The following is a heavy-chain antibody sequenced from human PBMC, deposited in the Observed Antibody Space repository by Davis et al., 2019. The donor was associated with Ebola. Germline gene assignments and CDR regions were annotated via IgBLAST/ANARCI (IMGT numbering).Heavy chain of an antibody. Sequence: PSETLSLTCAVSGYSISSGYYWGWIRQPPGKGLEWIGSIYHSGSTYYNPSLKSRVTISVDTSKNQFSLKLSSVTAADTAVYYCARVSSPDYWGQGTLVTVSS. CDR1: GYSISSGYY. CDR3: ARVSSPDY. J-gene: IGHJ4*02. CDR2: IYHSGST. V-gene: IGHV4-38-2*01.